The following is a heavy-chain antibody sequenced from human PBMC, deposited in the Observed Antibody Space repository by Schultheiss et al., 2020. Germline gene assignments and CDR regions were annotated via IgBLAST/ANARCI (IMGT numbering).Heavy chain of an antibody. D-gene: IGHD6-19*01. CDR2: ISAYNGNT. J-gene: IGHJ4*02. V-gene: IGHV1-18*04. CDR3: ARDHGWTGFDY. CDR1: GYTFTGYY. Sequence: ASVKVSCKASGYTFTGYYMHWVRQAPGQGLEWMGWISAYNGNTNYARKLQGRVTMTTDTSTSTAYMELRSLRSDDTAVYYCARDHGWTGFDYWGQGTLVTVSS.